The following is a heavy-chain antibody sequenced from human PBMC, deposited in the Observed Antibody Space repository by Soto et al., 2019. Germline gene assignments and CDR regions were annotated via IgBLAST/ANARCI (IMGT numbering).Heavy chain of an antibody. V-gene: IGHV3-23*01. CDR2: ISGSGYQT. Sequence: EVQLLESGGGFLQPGGSQRLSCVASGFTFNSYAMSWVRQTPEKGLEWVSAISGSGYQTYYAQSVQGRFTISRDNSKSTVYLQMNGLRAEDSATYYCAKGRYFDASGGCASFWGQGTLVTVSS. D-gene: IGHD3-22*01. J-gene: IGHJ1*01. CDR3: AKGRYFDASGGCASF. CDR1: GFTFNSYA.